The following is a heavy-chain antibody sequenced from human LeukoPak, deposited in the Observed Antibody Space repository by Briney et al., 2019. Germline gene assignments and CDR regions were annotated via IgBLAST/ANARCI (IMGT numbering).Heavy chain of an antibody. CDR1: GGFFSGYY. D-gene: IGHD5-18*01. V-gene: IGHV4-34*03. CDR2: INHRGST. CDR3: CRVPYGYSYGYFDY. Sequence: SETLSLTCAVYGGFFSGYYWSWLRQPPGKGLEWIGGINHRGSTNYNPSLKTRVTISLDTPRNQFSLKLSSVPAADRPVFYWCRVPYGYSYGYFDYWGQGTLVTVSS. J-gene: IGHJ4*02.